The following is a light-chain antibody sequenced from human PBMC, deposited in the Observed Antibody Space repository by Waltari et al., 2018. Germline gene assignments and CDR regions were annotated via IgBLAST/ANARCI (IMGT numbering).Light chain of an antibody. CDR2: DTS. J-gene: IGKJ4*01. CDR3: QQGSILPLT. Sequence: EVVLTQSPVTLSLAAGERATLSCRASESVSNYLAWYQQKPGQSPRPLIYDTSKRATGIPARFSGSGYGTDFTLTINNLEAEDFALYYCQQGSILPLTFGGGTNVEIK. V-gene: IGKV3-11*01. CDR1: ESVSNY.